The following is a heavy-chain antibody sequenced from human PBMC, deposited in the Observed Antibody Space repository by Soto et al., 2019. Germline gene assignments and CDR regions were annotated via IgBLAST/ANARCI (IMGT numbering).Heavy chain of an antibody. CDR1: GYTFTSYG. CDR3: ARVSEYSSSWGYYFDY. Sequence: ASVKVSCKASGYTFTSYGINWVRQAPGRGLEWMGWINPGNGNTKYSQQFQGRVIIDRDTSASTAYMELSSLRSEDTAVYYCARVSEYSSSWGYYFDYWGQGTLVTVSS. CDR2: INPGNGNT. V-gene: IGHV1-3*01. J-gene: IGHJ4*02. D-gene: IGHD6-6*01.